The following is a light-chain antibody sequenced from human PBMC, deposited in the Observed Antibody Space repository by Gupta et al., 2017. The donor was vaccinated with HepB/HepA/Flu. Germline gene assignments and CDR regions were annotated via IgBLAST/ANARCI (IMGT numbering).Light chain of an antibody. V-gene: IGKV1-5*03. CDR3: QQYNSYCS. J-gene: IGKJ2*04. Sequence: DIQMTQSPSTPSASVGDRVTITCRASQSISSWLAWYQQKPGKAPKLLIYKASSLESGVPSRFSGSGSGTEFTLTISSLQPDDFATYYCQQYNSYCSFGQGTKLEIK. CDR1: QSISSW. CDR2: KAS.